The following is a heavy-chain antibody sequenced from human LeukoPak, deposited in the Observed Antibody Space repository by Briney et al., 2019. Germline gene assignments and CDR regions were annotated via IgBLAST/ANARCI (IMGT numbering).Heavy chain of an antibody. D-gene: IGHD6-13*01. J-gene: IGHJ6*02. V-gene: IGHV3-23*01. CDR3: AKDPYSSSWYSSVMDV. CDR2: ISGSGGST. CDR1: GFTFSSYA. Sequence: GGSLRLSCADSGFTFSSYAMNWVRQAPGKGLEWVSAISGSGGSTYYADSVKGRFTISRDNSKNTLYLQMNSLRAEDTAVYYCAKDPYSSSWYSSVMDVWGQGTTVTVSS.